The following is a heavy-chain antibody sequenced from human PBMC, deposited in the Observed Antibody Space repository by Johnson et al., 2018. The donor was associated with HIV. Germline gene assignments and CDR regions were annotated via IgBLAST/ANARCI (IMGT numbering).Heavy chain of an antibody. V-gene: IGHV3-23*04. D-gene: IGHD4-11*01. CDR3: AKGEAATTVTLDI. J-gene: IGHJ3*02. CDR1: GFTFSSYA. CDR2: ISGSGGST. Sequence: VQLVEYGGGVVKPGGSLRLSCAASGFTFSSYAMSWVRQAPGKGLEWVSGISGSGGSTYYADSVRGRVTISRDNSKNTLYLQMNSLRAEDTAVYYCAKGEAATTVTLDIWGQGTMVTVSS.